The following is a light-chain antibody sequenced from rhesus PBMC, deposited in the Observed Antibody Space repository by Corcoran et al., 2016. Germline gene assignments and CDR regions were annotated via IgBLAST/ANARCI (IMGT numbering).Light chain of an antibody. CDR2: RAS. V-gene: IGKV1-69*01. Sequence: DIHMTQSPSSLSASVGDRVTITCRASQGISNWLAWYQQKPGKAPKLLFYRASNLETGVPSRFSGSGSGTDLTLTISSLQPEDIATYCCQQHDNSPLTFGGGTKVEIK. CDR1: QGISNW. J-gene: IGKJ4*01. CDR3: QQHDNSPLT.